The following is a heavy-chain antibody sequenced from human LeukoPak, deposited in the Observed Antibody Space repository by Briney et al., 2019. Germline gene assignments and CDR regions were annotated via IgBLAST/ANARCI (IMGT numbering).Heavy chain of an antibody. D-gene: IGHD4-23*01. J-gene: IGHJ4*02. CDR2: IYSGGNT. Sequence: GGSLRLSCAASGFTFSDYYMSWVRQAPGRGLEWVSVIYSGGNTYYADSVKGRFTISRDNSKNTLYLQMNSLRADGTAVYYCARDSGTTVGYFDYWGQGTLVTVSS. CDR3: ARDSGTTVGYFDY. V-gene: IGHV3-66*01. CDR1: GFTFSDYY.